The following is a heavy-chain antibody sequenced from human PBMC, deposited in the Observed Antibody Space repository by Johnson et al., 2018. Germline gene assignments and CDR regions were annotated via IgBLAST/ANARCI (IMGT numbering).Heavy chain of an antibody. CDR2: ISSRRIYI. V-gene: IGHV3-21*01. J-gene: IGHJ3*02. CDR3: GSALEAQAFDI. Sequence: EVQLVESGGGLVKPGGSLRLSCAASGFTFSSYSMNWVRQAPGKGLEWVSSISSRRIYIYYADSVKGRFTISRDNAKNSLYLQMNSLRAEDPDVYSCGSALEAQAFDIWGQGTMVTGSS. CDR1: GFTFSSYS. D-gene: IGHD1-1*01.